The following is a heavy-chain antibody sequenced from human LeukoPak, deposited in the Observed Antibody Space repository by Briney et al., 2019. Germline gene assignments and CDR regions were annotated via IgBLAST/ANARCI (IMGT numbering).Heavy chain of an antibody. D-gene: IGHD5-18*01. CDR3: ATWIQDSDAFDI. V-gene: IGHV1-2*02. CDR2: INPNSGGT. J-gene: IGHJ3*02. CDR1: GYTFTGYY. Sequence: ASVKVSCKASGYTFTGYYMHWVRQAPGQGLEWMGWINPNSGGTNYAQKFQGRVTMTRDTSISTAYMELSRLRSDDTAVYYCATWIQDSDAFDIWGQGTMVTVSS.